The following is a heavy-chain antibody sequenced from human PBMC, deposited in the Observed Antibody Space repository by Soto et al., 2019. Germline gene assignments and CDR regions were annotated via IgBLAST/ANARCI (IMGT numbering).Heavy chain of an antibody. D-gene: IGHD5-12*01. CDR1: GFSFTGYY. Sequence: ASVKVSCKASGFSFTGYYIHWLRQAPGQGLEWMGWINAHSGGTEYAQKFQGRVTLTRDTSIATAYLTLTSLTSDDTAVYYCAKDLTRQGDYWLDPWGQGTRVTVSS. V-gene: IGHV1-2*02. CDR3: AKDLTRQGDYWLDP. J-gene: IGHJ5*02. CDR2: INAHSGGT.